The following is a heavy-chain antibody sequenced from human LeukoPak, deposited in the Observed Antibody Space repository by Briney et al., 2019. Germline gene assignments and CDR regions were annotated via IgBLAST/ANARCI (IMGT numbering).Heavy chain of an antibody. J-gene: IGHJ4*02. V-gene: IGHV3-30*02. CDR3: AKDHNYYDSGSYVY. Sequence: PGGSLRLSCAASGFTFSSYGMHWVRQAPGKGLEWVAFIRYDGSNKYYADSVKGRFTISRDNSKNTLYVQMNSLRAEDTALYYSAKDHNYYDSGSYVYWGQGTLVTVSS. D-gene: IGHD3-10*01. CDR2: IRYDGSNK. CDR1: GFTFSSYG.